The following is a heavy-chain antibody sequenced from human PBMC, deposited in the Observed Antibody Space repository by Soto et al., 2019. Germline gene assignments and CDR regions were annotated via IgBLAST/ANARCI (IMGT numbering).Heavy chain of an antibody. CDR3: TRENIENSDGLYDAFDI. J-gene: IGHJ3*02. CDR1: GYTFTDYY. CDR2: MNPKSGGA. V-gene: IGHV1-2*02. Sequence: ASVKVSCKTSGYTFTDYYTHWVRQAPGQGLEWMGWMNPKSGGAYFAQKFQGRVTLTRDTSIGTAYIEVNSLTSDDTAVYFCTRENIENSDGLYDAFDIWGQGTRVIVSS. D-gene: IGHD5-18*01.